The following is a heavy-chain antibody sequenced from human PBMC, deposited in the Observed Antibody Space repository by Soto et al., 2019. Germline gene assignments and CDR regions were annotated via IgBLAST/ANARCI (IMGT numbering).Heavy chain of an antibody. CDR1: GYTFTGYY. CDR2: INPNSGGT. V-gene: IGHV1-2*04. D-gene: IGHD2-15*01. CDR3: ARGGYCSGGSCSPLLGGMDV. J-gene: IGHJ6*02. Sequence: QVQLVKSGAEVKKPGASVKVSCKASGYTFTGYYMHWVRQAPGQGLEWMGWINPNSGGTNYAQKFQGCVTMTRDTAMSTAYMELSRLRSDDTAVYYCARGGYCSGGSCSPLLGGMDVWGQGTTVTVSS.